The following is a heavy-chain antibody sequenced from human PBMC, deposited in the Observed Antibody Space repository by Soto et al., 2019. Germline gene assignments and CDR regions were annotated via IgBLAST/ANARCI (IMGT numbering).Heavy chain of an antibody. Sequence: PSETLSLTCTVSGDSISSLYWSWIRQPPGKGLEWIGYVYSRGSTNYNPSLKSRVTISVDTSKNQFSLNLRSVTAADTAVYYCARTQNSGCHDFWGQGSLVTVSS. CDR1: GDSISSLY. CDR2: VYSRGST. J-gene: IGHJ4*02. V-gene: IGHV4-59*01. CDR3: ARTQNSGCHDF. D-gene: IGHD6-19*01.